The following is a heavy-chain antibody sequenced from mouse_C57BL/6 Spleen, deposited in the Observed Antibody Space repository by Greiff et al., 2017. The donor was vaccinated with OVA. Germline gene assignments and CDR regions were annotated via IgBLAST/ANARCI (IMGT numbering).Heavy chain of an antibody. CDR1: GYTFTDYE. V-gene: IGHV1-15*01. D-gene: IGHD2-4*01. CDR3: TRRRYDYGDLFDY. CDR2: IDPETGGT. Sequence: LQESGAELVRPGASVTLSCKASGYTFTDYEMHWVKQTPVHGLEWIGAIDPETGGTAYNQKFKGKAILTADKSSSTAYMELRSLTSEDSAVYYCTRRRYDYGDLFDYWGQGTTLTVSS. J-gene: IGHJ2*01.